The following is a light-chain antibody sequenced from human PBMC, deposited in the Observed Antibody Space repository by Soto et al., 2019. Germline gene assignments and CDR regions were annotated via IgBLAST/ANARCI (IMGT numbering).Light chain of an antibody. Sequence: QSVLTQPPSVSAAPGQKVTISCSGSSSNIGNNYVSWYQQLPGTAPKLLIYDNNKRPSGIPDRFSGSKSGTSATLGITGLQTWDEADYYCGTWDSSLSAPAVFGGGTQLTVL. J-gene: IGLJ7*01. CDR1: SSNIGNNY. V-gene: IGLV1-51*01. CDR2: DNN. CDR3: GTWDSSLSAPAV.